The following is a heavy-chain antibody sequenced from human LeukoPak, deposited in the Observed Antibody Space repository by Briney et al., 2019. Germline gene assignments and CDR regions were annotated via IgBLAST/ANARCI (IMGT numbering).Heavy chain of an antibody. CDR1: GGSISSYY. Sequence: SETLSLTCTVSGGSISSYYWIWIRQPPGKGLEWIGYIYYSGSTNYNPSLKSRVTISVDTSKNQFSLKLSSVTAADTAVYYCARGALVRGVMVYDYWGQGTLVTVSS. J-gene: IGHJ4*02. V-gene: IGHV4-59*01. CDR3: ARGALVRGVMVYDY. CDR2: IYYSGST. D-gene: IGHD3-10*01.